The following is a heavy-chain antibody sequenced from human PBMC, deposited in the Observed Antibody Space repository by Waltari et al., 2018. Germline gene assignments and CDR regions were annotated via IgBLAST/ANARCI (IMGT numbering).Heavy chain of an antibody. Sequence: LEWVSYISSSSSTIYYADSVKGRFTISRDNAKNSLYLQMNSLRAEDTAVYYCARDPLTSPFPYYYYGMDVWGQGTTVTVSS. J-gene: IGHJ6*02. D-gene: IGHD4-4*01. CDR3: ARDPLTSPFPYYYYGMDV. CDR2: ISSSSSTI. V-gene: IGHV3-48*01.